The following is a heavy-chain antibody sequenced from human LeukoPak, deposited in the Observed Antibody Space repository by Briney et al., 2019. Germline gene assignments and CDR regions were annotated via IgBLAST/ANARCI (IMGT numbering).Heavy chain of an antibody. V-gene: IGHV4-34*01. CDR3: ARGPGYCSGGSCYSDAFDI. Sequence: PSQTLSLTCAVYGGSFSGYYWSWIRQPPGKGLEWIGEIYRSGSTNYNPSLKSRVTISVGTSKNQFSLKLSSVTAADTAVYYCARGPGYCSGGSCYSDAFDIWGQGTMVTVSS. CDR2: IYRSGST. J-gene: IGHJ3*02. D-gene: IGHD2-15*01. CDR1: GGSFSGYY.